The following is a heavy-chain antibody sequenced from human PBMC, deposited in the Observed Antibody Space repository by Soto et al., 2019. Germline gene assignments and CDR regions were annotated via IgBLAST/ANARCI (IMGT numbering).Heavy chain of an antibody. D-gene: IGHD2-8*01. CDR1: GFTFSSYG. J-gene: IGHJ4*02. CDR2: ISYDGSNK. Sequence: QVQLVESGGGVVQPGRSLRLSCAASGFTFSSYGMHWVRQAPGKGLEWVAVISYDGSNKYYADSVKGRFTISRDNSKNTLYLQMNSLRAEDTAVYYCAASPRLMVYAIGDYWGQGTLVTVSS. CDR3: AASPRLMVYAIGDY. V-gene: IGHV3-30*03.